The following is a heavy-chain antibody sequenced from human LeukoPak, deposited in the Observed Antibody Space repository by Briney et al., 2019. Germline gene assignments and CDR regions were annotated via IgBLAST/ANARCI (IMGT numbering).Heavy chain of an antibody. CDR1: GFTFSSYW. Sequence: PGGSLRLSCSASGFTFSSYWMQWVRKPPGKGLVWVSRIKTDGSSTSYADSVKGRFPISRDNAKNTLYLQMNSLRAEDTAVYYCGRAGNYRIDYWGQGTLVTVSS. J-gene: IGHJ4*02. CDR2: IKTDGSST. D-gene: IGHD1-7*01. V-gene: IGHV3-74*01. CDR3: GRAGNYRIDY.